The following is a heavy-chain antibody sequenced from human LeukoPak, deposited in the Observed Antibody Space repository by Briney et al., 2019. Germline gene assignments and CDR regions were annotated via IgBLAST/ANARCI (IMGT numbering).Heavy chain of an antibody. Sequence: GRSLRLSCAASGFTFDDYAMHWVRQAPGKGLEWVSGISWNSGSIGYADSVKGRFTISRDNAKHSLYLQMNSLRAEDTALYYCAKDTGRPSYYFDYWGQGTLVTVSS. CDR1: GFTFDDYA. V-gene: IGHV3-9*01. CDR3: AKDTGRPSYYFDY. J-gene: IGHJ4*02. CDR2: ISWNSGSI.